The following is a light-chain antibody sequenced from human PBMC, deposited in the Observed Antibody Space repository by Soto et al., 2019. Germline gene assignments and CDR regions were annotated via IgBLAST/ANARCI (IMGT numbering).Light chain of an antibody. V-gene: IGKV3-20*01. Sequence: EIVLTQSPGTLSLSPGERATLSCRASQSVSSSYFAWYQQKPGQAPRLLIYGVSSRATGIPDRFSGSGSGTDFTLTISRLEPEDFAVYYCQQYGSSQWTFGRGTKVEIK. CDR2: GVS. J-gene: IGKJ1*01. CDR1: QSVSSSY. CDR3: QQYGSSQWT.